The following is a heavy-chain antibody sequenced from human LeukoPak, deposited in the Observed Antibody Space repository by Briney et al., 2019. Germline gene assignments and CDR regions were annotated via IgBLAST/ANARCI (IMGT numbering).Heavy chain of an antibody. V-gene: IGHV3-11*01. CDR2: ISSSGSTI. Sequence: PGGSLRLSCAASGFTFSDYYMSWIRQAPGKGLEWVSYISSSGSTINYADSVKGRFTISRDNSKNTLYLQMNSLRAEDTAVYYCAREQYSSSLYFQHWGQGTLVTVSS. D-gene: IGHD6-6*01. CDR1: GFTFSDYY. CDR3: AREQYSSSLYFQH. J-gene: IGHJ1*01.